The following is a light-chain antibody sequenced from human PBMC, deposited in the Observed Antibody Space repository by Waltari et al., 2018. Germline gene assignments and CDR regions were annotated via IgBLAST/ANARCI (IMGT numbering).Light chain of an antibody. Sequence: SYDLTQPPSVSVSPGQTASITCSGPDLGLSFVCWYQQKPGQSPILVIYQNGRRPSGIPGRFSGSNSGNTATLTISGTQAVDEADYYCQAWDRGTWGVFGGGTRLTVL. CDR1: DLGLSF. V-gene: IGLV3-1*01. J-gene: IGLJ3*02. CDR2: QNG. CDR3: QAWDRGTWGV.